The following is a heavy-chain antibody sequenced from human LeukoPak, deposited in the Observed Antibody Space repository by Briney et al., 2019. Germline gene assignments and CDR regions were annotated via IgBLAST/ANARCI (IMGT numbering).Heavy chain of an antibody. CDR3: ARLSRSGYYMDV. V-gene: IGHV4-4*07. Sequence: SETLSLTCTVSGGSISSYYWSWIRQPAGKGLEWIGHIYTSGSTNYNPSLKSRVTISVDKSKNQFSLKLSSVTAADTAVYYCARLSRSGYYMDVWGKGTTVTVSS. J-gene: IGHJ6*03. CDR1: GGSISSYY. CDR2: IYTSGST. D-gene: IGHD3-3*01.